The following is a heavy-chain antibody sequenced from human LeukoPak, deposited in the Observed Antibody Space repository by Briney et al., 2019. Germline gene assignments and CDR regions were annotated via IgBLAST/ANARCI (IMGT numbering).Heavy chain of an antibody. Sequence: PGGSLRLSCAASGFTFSSYEMNWVRQAPGRGLEWVSYISGSGVTMYYADSVKGRFTISRDDANNSLYLQMNSLRAEDTAVYYCAREDIRLDYFDYWGQGTLVTVSS. CDR2: ISGSGVTM. V-gene: IGHV3-48*03. D-gene: IGHD6-19*01. CDR1: GFTFSSYE. J-gene: IGHJ4*02. CDR3: AREDIRLDYFDY.